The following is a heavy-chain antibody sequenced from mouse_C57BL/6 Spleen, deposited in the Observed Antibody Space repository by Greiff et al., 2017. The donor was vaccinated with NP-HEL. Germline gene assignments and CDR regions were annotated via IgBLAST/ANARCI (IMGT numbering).Heavy chain of an antibody. CDR3: ARYRVITTVVARAMDY. CDR2: INPNNGGT. Sequence: EVQLQQSGPELVKPGASVKISCKASGYTFTDYYMNWVKQSHGKSLEWIGDINPNNGGTSYNQKFKGKATLTVDKSSSTAYMELRSLTSEDSAVYYCARYRVITTVVARAMDYWGQGTSVTVSS. D-gene: IGHD1-1*01. CDR1: GYTFTDYY. V-gene: IGHV1-26*01. J-gene: IGHJ4*01.